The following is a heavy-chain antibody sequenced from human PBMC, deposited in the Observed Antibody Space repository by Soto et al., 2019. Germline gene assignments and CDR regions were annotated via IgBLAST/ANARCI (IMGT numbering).Heavy chain of an antibody. CDR2: ISGDNVNT. Sequence: ASVKVSCKASGYNFTTYGISWVRQAPRQGLEWMGWISGDNVNTKSAQKIQGRITMTTDTSAGTAYMELRSLRSGDTAVYFCAREGSLSAYNFAIGIQLWSFGRWGQGLPVTVS. CDR3: AREGSLSAYNFAIGIQLWSFGR. D-gene: IGHD1-1*01. V-gene: IGHV1-18*01. J-gene: IGHJ5*02. CDR1: GYNFTTYG.